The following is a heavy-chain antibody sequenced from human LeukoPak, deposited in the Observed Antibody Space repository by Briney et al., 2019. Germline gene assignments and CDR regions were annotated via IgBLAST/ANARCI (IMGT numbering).Heavy chain of an antibody. Sequence: GGSLRLSCAASGFSFSDYDMHWVRQAPGKGLEWVTFIRYDGTNTYADSVKGRFTISRDNAKNSLYLQMNSLRAEDTAVYYCAELGITMIGGVWGKGTTVTISS. CDR3: AELGITMIGGV. V-gene: IGHV3-30*02. D-gene: IGHD3-10*02. CDR1: GFSFSDYD. J-gene: IGHJ6*04. CDR2: IRYDGTNT.